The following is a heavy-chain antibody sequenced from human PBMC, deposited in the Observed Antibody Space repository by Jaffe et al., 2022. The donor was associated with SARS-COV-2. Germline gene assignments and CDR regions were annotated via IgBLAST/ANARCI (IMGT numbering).Heavy chain of an antibody. V-gene: IGHV3-53*04. CDR1: GFTVSSNY. CDR2: IYSGGST. Sequence: EVQLVESGGGLVQPGGSLRLSCAASGFTVSSNYMSWVRQAPGKGLEWVSVIYSGGSTYYADSVKGRFTISRHNSKNTLYLQMNSLRAEDTAVYYCARGRDTAMVWHYYGMDVWGQGTTVTVSS. CDR3: ARGRDTAMVWHYYGMDV. J-gene: IGHJ6*02. D-gene: IGHD5-18*01.